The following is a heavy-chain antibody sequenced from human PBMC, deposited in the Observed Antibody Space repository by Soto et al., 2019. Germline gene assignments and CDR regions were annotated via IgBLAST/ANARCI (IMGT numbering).Heavy chain of an antibody. CDR2: VSYSGST. CDR1: GGSTDSLY. Sequence: SETLSLTCTVSGGSTDSLYWSWVRQPPGKGLEWIGYVSYSGSTTYNPSLKSRVIASIDTSKNQFSLKLTSVTAADTAVYYCARVAKGVMMSDYWGQGTLVTVSS. V-gene: IGHV4-59*08. CDR3: ARVAKGVMMSDY. J-gene: IGHJ4*02. D-gene: IGHD3-16*01.